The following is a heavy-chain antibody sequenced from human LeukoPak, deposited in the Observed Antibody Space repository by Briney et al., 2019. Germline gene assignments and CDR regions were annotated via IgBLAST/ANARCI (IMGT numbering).Heavy chain of an antibody. CDR2: IYHSGST. J-gene: IGHJ4*02. D-gene: IGHD5-18*01. CDR1: GGSFSGYY. Sequence: SETLSLTCAVYGGSFSGYYWSWIRQPPGKGLEWIGYIYHSGSTYYNPSLKSRVTISVDRSKNQFSLKLSSVTAADTAVYYCARNSLRGYSLDYWGQGTLVTVSS. CDR3: ARNSLRGYSLDY. V-gene: IGHV4-30-2*01.